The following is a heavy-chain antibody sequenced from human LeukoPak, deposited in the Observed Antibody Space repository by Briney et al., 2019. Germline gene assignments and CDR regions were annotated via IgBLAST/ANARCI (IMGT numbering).Heavy chain of an antibody. CDR3: ARWNSGWEFDY. J-gene: IGHJ4*01. CDR2: IDEDGKKK. D-gene: IGHD6-19*01. Sequence: GGSLRLSCGASGFTFTKSWRTWVRQAPGKGLQWVAHIDEDGKKKYYVDSVMGRFTISRDNAKTSMFLQMNSLRAEDTAVYYCARWNSGWEFDYWGQGTLVSVSS. CDR1: GFTFTKSW. V-gene: IGHV3-7*05.